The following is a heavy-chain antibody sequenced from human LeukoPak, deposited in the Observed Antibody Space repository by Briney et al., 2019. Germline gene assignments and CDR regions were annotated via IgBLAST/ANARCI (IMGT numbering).Heavy chain of an antibody. Sequence: PGRSLRLSCAASGFTFDDYAMSWVRQAPGKGLEWVSAISHSSSGTYYVDSVKGRFTISRDNSKNTVFMQMNSLRAEDTAVYYCAKVINSGLHYYFDYWGQGTLVTVSS. CDR1: GFTFDDYA. D-gene: IGHD1-26*01. CDR3: AKVINSGLHYYFDY. CDR2: ISHSSSGT. V-gene: IGHV3-23*01. J-gene: IGHJ4*02.